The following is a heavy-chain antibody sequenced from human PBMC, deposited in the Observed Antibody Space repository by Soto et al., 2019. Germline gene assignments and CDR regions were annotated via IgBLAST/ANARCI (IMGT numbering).Heavy chain of an antibody. J-gene: IGHJ6*03. CDR3: GRGSPGSSPNYYYMDV. CDR2: INPSGDST. V-gene: IGHV1-46*03. CDR1: GYTFTSYG. Sequence: ASVKVSCKASGYTFTSYGISWVRQAPGQGLEWMGLINPSGDSTIYAQKFQGRVTMTRDTSTSTVDMELSSLRSEDTAVYYCGRGSPGSSPNYYYMDVWGRGTTVTVSS. D-gene: IGHD6-6*01.